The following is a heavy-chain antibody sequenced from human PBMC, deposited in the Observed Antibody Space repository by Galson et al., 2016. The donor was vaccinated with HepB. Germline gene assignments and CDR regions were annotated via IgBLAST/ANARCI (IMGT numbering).Heavy chain of an antibody. J-gene: IGHJ3*02. CDR2: IYPADSDA. Sequence: QSGAEVTKAGQSLKISCKGSRDSFSGYWIGWVRQMPGKGLEWMGSIYPADSDARYSPSFQGQVTISVDKSTTTAYLQWRRLKASDTAMYFCARTLDYYDRDAFDIWGQGTMVTVSS. D-gene: IGHD3-22*01. V-gene: IGHV5-51*01. CDR1: RDSFSGYW. CDR3: ARTLDYYDRDAFDI.